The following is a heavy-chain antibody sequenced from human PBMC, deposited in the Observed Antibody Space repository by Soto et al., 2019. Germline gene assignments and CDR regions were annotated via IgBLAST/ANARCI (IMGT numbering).Heavy chain of an antibody. CDR2: IKQDGSEK. Sequence: EVQLVESGGGLVQPGGSLRLSCAASGFTFSSYWMSWVRQAPGKGLEWVANIKQDGSEKYYVDSVKGRFTISRDNAKNSLCLQMNSLRAEDTAVYYCARELETGYSSSWHLDYWGQVTLVTVSS. CDR3: ARELETGYSSSWHLDY. J-gene: IGHJ4*02. V-gene: IGHV3-7*01. D-gene: IGHD6-13*01. CDR1: GFTFSSYW.